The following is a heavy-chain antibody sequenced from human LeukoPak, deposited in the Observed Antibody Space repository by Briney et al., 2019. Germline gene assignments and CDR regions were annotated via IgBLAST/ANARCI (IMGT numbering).Heavy chain of an antibody. Sequence: GGSLRLSCVASGFTFSSYSMNWVRQAPGKGLEWVSSISTSSIYIYYADSVKGRFTISRGNAKNSLYLQMNSLRAEDTAVYYCARSIQLWSSLFDYWGQGTLVTVSS. CDR2: ISTSSIYI. CDR3: ARSIQLWSSLFDY. V-gene: IGHV3-21*01. D-gene: IGHD5-18*01. J-gene: IGHJ4*02. CDR1: GFTFSSYS.